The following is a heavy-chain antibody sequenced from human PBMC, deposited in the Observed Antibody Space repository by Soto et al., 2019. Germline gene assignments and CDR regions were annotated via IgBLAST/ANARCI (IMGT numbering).Heavy chain of an antibody. CDR2: ISAYNGNT. J-gene: IGHJ4*02. CDR1: GYTFTSYG. CDR3: ARVAYDFWSGYYTSFDY. D-gene: IGHD3-3*01. Sequence: ASVKVSCKASGYTFTSYGISWVRQAPGQGLEWMGWISAYNGNTNYAQKLQGRVTMTTDTSTSTAYMELRSLRSDGTAVYYCARVAYDFWSGYYTSFDYWGQGTLVTVSS. V-gene: IGHV1-18*01.